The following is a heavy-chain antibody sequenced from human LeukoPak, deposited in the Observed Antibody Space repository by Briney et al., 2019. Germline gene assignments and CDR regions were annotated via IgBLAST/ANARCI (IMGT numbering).Heavy chain of an antibody. V-gene: IGHV3-23*01. J-gene: IGHJ4*02. D-gene: IGHD3-10*01. CDR3: AKARTANDYGSGSFYKGFDS. CDR1: GFSAFGLSSYA. CDR2: VSASGFT. Sequence: GGSLRLSCVASGFSAFGLSSYAMSWVRQAPGKGLEWVSVVSASGFTSYGDSVKGRFTISRDKSKNTVHLDMNTLRAEDTARYYCAKARTANDYGSGSFYKGFDSWGQGTLVAVSS.